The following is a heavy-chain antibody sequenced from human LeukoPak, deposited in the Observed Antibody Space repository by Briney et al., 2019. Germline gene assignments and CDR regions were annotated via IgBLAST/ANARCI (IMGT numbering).Heavy chain of an antibody. CDR2: ISAYNGNT. V-gene: IGHV1-18*04. D-gene: IGHD3/OR15-3a*01. CDR1: GYTFTDFS. Sequence: ASVKVSCKTSGYTFTDFSIHWVRQAPGQGLEWMGWISAYNGNTNYAQKLQGRVTMTTDTSTSTAYMELRSLRSDDTAVYYCARDGGTGYLPIWGQGTMVTVSS. CDR3: ARDGGTGYLPI. J-gene: IGHJ3*02.